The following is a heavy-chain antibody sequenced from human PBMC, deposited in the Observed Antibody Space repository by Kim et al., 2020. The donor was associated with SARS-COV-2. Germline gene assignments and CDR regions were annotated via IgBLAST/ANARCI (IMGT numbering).Heavy chain of an antibody. V-gene: IGHV3-11*01. D-gene: IGHD3-10*01. J-gene: IGHJ1*01. Sequence: GGSLRLSCAASGFTLSDCYMSWIRQAPGKGLEWVSYISSRGSNTDYAASVKGRFTISRDSAKKSLYLQMNNLRVEDTAVYYCARGNYWNLGAADAWGQGT. CDR3: ARGNYWNLGAADA. CDR1: GFTLSDCY. CDR2: ISSRGSNT.